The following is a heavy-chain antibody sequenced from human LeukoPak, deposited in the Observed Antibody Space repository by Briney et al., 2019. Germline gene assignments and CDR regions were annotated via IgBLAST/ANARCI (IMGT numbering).Heavy chain of an antibody. CDR2: ISSSSTI. CDR1: GFTVSSNS. V-gene: IGHV3-69-1*01. Sequence: GGSLRLSCTVSGFTVSSNSMSWVRQAPGKGLEWVSYISSSSTIYYADSVKGRFTISRDNAKNSLYLQMNSLRAEDTAVYYCARDGDGYNTRYYYYMDVWGKGTTVTVSS. J-gene: IGHJ6*03. D-gene: IGHD5-24*01. CDR3: ARDGDGYNTRYYYYMDV.